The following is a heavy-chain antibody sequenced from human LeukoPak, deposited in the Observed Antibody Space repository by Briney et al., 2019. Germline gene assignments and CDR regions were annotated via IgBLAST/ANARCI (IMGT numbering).Heavy chain of an antibody. D-gene: IGHD1-26*01. CDR3: VKVSSTVGATYFDY. V-gene: IGHV3-64D*06. CDR2: ITNNGGTT. CDR1: GFSFSSYA. Sequence: GGSLRLSCSASGFSFSSYAMHWVRQAPGKGLEYLSGITNNGGTTYHADSVKGRFTISRDNSKNTLYFQMSSLRAEDTAVYYCVKVSSTVGATYFDYWGQGTLVTVSS. J-gene: IGHJ4*02.